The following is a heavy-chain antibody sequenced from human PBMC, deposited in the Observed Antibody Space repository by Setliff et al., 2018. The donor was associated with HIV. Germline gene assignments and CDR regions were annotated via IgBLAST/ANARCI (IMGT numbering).Heavy chain of an antibody. CDR1: GFSLSTAGVA. CDR3: VHTFYLDSNGLREFDV. V-gene: IGHV2-5*01. Sequence: SGPTLVNPTQTVTLTCSFSGFSLSTAGVAVGWIRQPPGKAPEWLALIYWNNQKRYSPSLKTRLAIVADTSRNQVVLTLTNMDPVDTATYYCVHTFYLDSNGLREFDVWGQGTQVTVSS. D-gene: IGHD4-4*01. CDR2: IYWNNQK. J-gene: IGHJ4*02.